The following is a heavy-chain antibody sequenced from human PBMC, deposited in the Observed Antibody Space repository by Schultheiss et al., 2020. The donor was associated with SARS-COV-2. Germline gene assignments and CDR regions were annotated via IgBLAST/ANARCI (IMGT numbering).Heavy chain of an antibody. D-gene: IGHD6-13*01. CDR3: ARVGSSSPTWAFDI. CDR1: GGSISSFSYY. J-gene: IGHJ3*02. Sequence: SETLSLTCTVSGGSISSFSYYWSWIRQPAGKGLEWIGRIYASGSTNYNPSLKSRVTISVDTSKNQFSLQLSSVTAADTAVYYCARVGSSSPTWAFDIWGQETMVTVSS. CDR2: IYASGST. V-gene: IGHV4-61*02.